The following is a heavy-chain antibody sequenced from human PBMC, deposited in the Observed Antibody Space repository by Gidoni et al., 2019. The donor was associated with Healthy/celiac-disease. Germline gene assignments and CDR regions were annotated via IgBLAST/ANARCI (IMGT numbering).Heavy chain of an antibody. Sequence: QLQLQESGPGLVKPSETLSLTCTVSGGSISSSSYYWGWIRQPPGKGLEWIGSIYYSGSTYYNPSLKSRVTISVDTSKNQFSLKLSSVTAADTAVYYCARLQWLGWGPRVYYFDYWGQGTLVTVSS. J-gene: IGHJ4*02. V-gene: IGHV4-39*01. CDR2: IYYSGST. CDR3: ARLQWLGWGPRVYYFDY. CDR1: GGSISSSSYY. D-gene: IGHD6-19*01.